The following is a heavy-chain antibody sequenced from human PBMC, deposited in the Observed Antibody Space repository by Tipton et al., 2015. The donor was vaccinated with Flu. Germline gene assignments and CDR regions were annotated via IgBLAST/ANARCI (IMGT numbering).Heavy chain of an antibody. Sequence: TLSLTCTVSGGSISSSSYYWGWIRQPPGKGLEWIGSIYYSGSTYYNPSLKSRVTISVDTSKNQFSLKLSSVTAADTAVYYCASGNFYDSSGYFAFWGQGILVTVSS. CDR2: IYYSGST. CDR1: GGSISSSSYY. CDR3: ASGNFYDSSGYFAF. J-gene: IGHJ4*02. D-gene: IGHD3-22*01. V-gene: IGHV4-39*07.